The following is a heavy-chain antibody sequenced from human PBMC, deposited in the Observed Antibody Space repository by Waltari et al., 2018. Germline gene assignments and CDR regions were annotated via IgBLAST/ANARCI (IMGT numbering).Heavy chain of an antibody. D-gene: IGHD6-19*01. Sequence: EVQLVESGGGLVQPGGSLRLYCAASGFTFSSYSMNWVRQAPGQGLELVSSISSSSSYIYYADSWKGRFTISRYNAKNSLYLQMNSLRAEDTAVYYCARDLSREWLVPGDPSFDYWGQGTLVTVSS. J-gene: IGHJ4*02. CDR3: ARDLSREWLVPGDPSFDY. CDR2: ISSSSSYI. V-gene: IGHV3-21*01. CDR1: GFTFSSYS.